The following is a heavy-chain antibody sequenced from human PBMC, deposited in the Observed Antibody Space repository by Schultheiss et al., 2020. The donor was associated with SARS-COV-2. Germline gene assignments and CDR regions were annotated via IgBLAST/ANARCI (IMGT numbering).Heavy chain of an antibody. CDR3: AKDRGSLIAVAVGYFDY. CDR1: GFTFSSYG. Sequence: GGSLRLSCAASGFTFSSYGMHWVRQAPGKGLEWVAVIWYDGSNKYYADSVKGRFTISRDNSKNTLYLQMNSLRAEDTAVYYCAKDRGSLIAVAVGYFDYWGQGTLVTVSS. V-gene: IGHV3-30*02. CDR2: IWYDGSNK. D-gene: IGHD6-19*01. J-gene: IGHJ4*02.